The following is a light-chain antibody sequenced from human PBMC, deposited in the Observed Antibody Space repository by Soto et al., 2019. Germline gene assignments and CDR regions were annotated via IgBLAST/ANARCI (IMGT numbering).Light chain of an antibody. CDR1: SSDVGGYNY. Sequence: QSALTQPASVSGSPGQSITISCTGTSSDVGGYNYVSWYQQHPGKAPKLMIYDVGNRPSGVSHRFSGSKSGNTASLTISGLQAEDEADYYCSSSTSSSTVFGGGTQLTVL. CDR3: SSSTSSSTV. V-gene: IGLV2-14*01. CDR2: DVG. J-gene: IGLJ7*01.